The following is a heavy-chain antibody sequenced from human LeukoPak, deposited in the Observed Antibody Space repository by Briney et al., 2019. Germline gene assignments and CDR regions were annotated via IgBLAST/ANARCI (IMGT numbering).Heavy chain of an antibody. CDR3: AREAYRDTSVDF. J-gene: IGHJ4*02. V-gene: IGHV3-23*01. D-gene: IGHD5-18*01. CDR2: VSGSGGNT. Sequence: GGSLRLSCAASGFTFSSYAMSWVRQAPGKGLEWVSGVSGSGGNTYYADSVKSRFTISRDNSKKTLYLQMNSLRADDTAVYYCAREAYRDTSVDFWGQGTLVTVSS. CDR1: GFTFSSYA.